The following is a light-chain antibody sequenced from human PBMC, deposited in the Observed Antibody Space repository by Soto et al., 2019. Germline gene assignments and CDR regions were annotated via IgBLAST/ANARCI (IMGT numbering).Light chain of an antibody. Sequence: QSALTQPASVSGSPGQSITIPCAGTSSDVGSYNYVSWYQQQPGKAPKLMIYDVSNRPSGVSNRFSGSKSGNTASLTISGLQAEDEADYYCSSYTSSSTLVFGGGTKVTVL. CDR1: SSDVGSYNY. V-gene: IGLV2-14*01. CDR2: DVS. CDR3: SSYTSSSTLV. J-gene: IGLJ2*01.